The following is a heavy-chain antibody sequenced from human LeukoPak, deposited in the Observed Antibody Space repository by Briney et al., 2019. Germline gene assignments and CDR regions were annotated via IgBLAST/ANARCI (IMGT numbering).Heavy chain of an antibody. V-gene: IGHV4-31*03. CDR1: GGSISSGGYY. CDR2: IYYSGST. Sequence: SETLSLTCTVSGGSISSGGYYWSWIRQHPGKGLEWIGYIYYSGSTYYNPSLKSRVTISVDTSKNQFSLKLSSVTAADTAVYYCARGMVVLMVYAQYYYGMDVWGQGTTVTVSS. J-gene: IGHJ6*02. CDR3: ARGMVVLMVYAQYYYGMDV. D-gene: IGHD2-8*01.